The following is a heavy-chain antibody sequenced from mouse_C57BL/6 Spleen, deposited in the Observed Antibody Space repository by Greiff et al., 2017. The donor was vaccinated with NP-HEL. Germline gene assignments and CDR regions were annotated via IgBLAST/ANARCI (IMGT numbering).Heavy chain of an antibody. CDR1: GYTFTSYW. V-gene: IGHV1-69*01. Sequence: QVQLKQPGAELVMPGASVKLSCKASGYTFTSYWMHWVKQRPGQGLEWIGEIDPSDSYTNYNQKFKGKSTLTVDKSSSTAYMQLSSLTSEDSAVYYWARGGPYYFDYWGQGTTRTVSS. CDR3: ARGGPYYFDY. CDR2: IDPSDSYT. J-gene: IGHJ2*01.